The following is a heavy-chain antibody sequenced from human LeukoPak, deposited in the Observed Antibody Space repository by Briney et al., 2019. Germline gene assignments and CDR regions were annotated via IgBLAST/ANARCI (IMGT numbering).Heavy chain of an antibody. CDR2: IWSDGSNK. V-gene: IGHV3-33*01. CDR3: ARALFAGAFYGMDV. D-gene: IGHD3-10*01. J-gene: IGHJ6*02. CDR1: GFTFSNYG. Sequence: PGRSLRLSCAASGFTFSNYGMHWVRRAPGKGLEWVAIIWSDGSNKYYGDSVKGRFTISRDNSKNTLYLQMNSLRAEDTAVYYCARALFAGAFYGMDVWGQGTTVTVSS.